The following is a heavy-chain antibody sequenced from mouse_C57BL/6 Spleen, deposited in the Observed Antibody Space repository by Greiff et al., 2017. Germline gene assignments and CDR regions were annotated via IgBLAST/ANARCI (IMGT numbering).Heavy chain of an antibody. V-gene: IGHV1-61*01. CDR2: IYPSDSET. J-gene: IGHJ3*01. CDR1: GYTFTSYW. CDR3: ARFDGRRAY. D-gene: IGHD2-3*01. Sequence: VQLQQPGAELVRPGSSVKLSCKASGYTFTSYWMDWVKQRPGQGLEWIGNIYPSDSETHYNQKFKDKATLTVDKSSSTAYMQLSSLTSEDSAVYYCARFDGRRAYWGQGTLVTVSA.